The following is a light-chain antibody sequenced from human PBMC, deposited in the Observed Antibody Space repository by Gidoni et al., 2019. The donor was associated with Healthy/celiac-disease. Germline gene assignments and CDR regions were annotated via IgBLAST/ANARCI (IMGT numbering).Light chain of an antibody. Sequence: QSALTQPASVSGSPGQSITIFCTGTSSDVGGYNYVSWYQQTPGKAPKFMIYDFSYRPSGVSSRFSGSKSGDTASLTIFGLQAEDEADYYCSSYTSSSTVVFGGGTKVTVL. CDR3: SSYTSSSTVV. CDR2: DFS. CDR1: SSDVGGYNY. V-gene: IGLV2-14*03. J-gene: IGLJ3*02.